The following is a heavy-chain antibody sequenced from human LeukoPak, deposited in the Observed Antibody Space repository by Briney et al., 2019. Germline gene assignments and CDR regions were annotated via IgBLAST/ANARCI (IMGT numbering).Heavy chain of an antibody. CDR3: ITDPGEWEPI. CDR1: GLTFSNAW. D-gene: IGHD1-26*01. Sequence: GGSLRLSCAASGLTFSNAWMSWVRQAPGKGLEWVGRIKGKTDGETTDYGAPVKGRFIISRDDSKNMLYLQMYGLKIEDTAVYYCITDPGEWEPIWGQGTMVTVSS. V-gene: IGHV3-15*01. CDR2: IKGKTDGETT. J-gene: IGHJ3*02.